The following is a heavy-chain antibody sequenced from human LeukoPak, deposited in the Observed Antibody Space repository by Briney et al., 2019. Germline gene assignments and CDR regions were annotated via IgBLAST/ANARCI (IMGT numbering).Heavy chain of an antibody. CDR1: GFTFSSYG. CDR2: ISYGGSNK. V-gene: IGHV3-30*18. D-gene: IGHD1-26*01. CDR3: AKEKEGGYFDL. Sequence: GRSLRLSCAASGFTFSSYGMHWVRQAPGKGLEWVAVISYGGSNKYYADSVKGRFTISRDNPKNTLYLQMNSLRAEDTAVYYCAKEKEGGYFDLWGRGTLVTVSS. J-gene: IGHJ2*01.